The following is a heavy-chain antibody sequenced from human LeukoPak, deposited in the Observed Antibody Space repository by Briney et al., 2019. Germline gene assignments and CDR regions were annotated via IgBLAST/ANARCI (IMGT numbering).Heavy chain of an antibody. CDR2: IYYSGST. J-gene: IGHJ3*01. CDR1: GGSISSSSYY. Sequence: SETLSLTCTVSGGSISSSSYYWGWIRQPPGKGLEWIGSIYYSGSTYYNPSLKSRVTLSVDTSKNQFSLKLSSVTAADTAVFYCARHRMYYYDTSGRGVADAFDFWGQGTMVTVSS. D-gene: IGHD3-22*01. V-gene: IGHV4-39*01. CDR3: ARHRMYYYDTSGRGVADAFDF.